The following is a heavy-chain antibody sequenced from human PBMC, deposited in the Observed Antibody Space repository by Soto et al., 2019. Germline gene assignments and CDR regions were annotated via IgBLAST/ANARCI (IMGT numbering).Heavy chain of an antibody. Sequence: GESLQISCKGSGYSFAGYWITWVRQKPGKGLEWMGRIDPSDSQTYYSPSFRGHVTISVTKSITTVFLQWSSLRASDTAMYYCARQIYDSDTGPNFQYYFDSWGQGTPVTVSS. CDR1: GYSFAGYW. D-gene: IGHD3-22*01. CDR3: ARQIYDSDTGPNFQYYFDS. V-gene: IGHV5-10-1*01. CDR2: IDPSDSQT. J-gene: IGHJ4*02.